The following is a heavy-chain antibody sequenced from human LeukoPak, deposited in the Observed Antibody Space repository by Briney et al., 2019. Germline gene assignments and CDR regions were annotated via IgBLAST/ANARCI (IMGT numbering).Heavy chain of an antibody. J-gene: IGHJ6*03. CDR2: ISSSSSYI. Sequence: GGSLRLSCAASGFTFSNAWMSWVRQAPGKGLEWVSSISSSSSYIYYADSVKGRFTISRDNSKNTLYLQMNSLRAEDTAVYYCAKGLDYYYYYYMDVWGKGTTVTVSS. D-gene: IGHD3/OR15-3a*01. CDR1: GFTFSNAW. V-gene: IGHV3-21*01. CDR3: AKGLDYYYYYYMDV.